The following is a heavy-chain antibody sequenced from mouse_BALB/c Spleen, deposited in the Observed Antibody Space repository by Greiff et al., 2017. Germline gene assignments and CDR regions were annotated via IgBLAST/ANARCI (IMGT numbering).Heavy chain of an antibody. CDR3: ARNRYYDSYYAMDY. V-gene: IGHV2-4-1*01. CDR2: IWSGGST. CDR1: GFSLTSYG. D-gene: IGHD2-4*01. Sequence: VKLVESGPGLVQPSQSLSITCTVSGFSLTSYGVHWVRQSPGKGLEWLGVIWSGGSTDYNAAFISRLSISKDNSKSQVFFKMNSLQADDTAIYYCARNRYYDSYYAMDYWGQGTSVTVSS. J-gene: IGHJ4*01.